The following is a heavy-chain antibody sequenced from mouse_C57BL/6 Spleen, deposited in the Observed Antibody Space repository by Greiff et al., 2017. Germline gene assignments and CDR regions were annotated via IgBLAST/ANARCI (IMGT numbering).Heavy chain of an antibody. V-gene: IGHV1-64*01. Sequence: VQLQQPGAELVKPGASVKLSCKASGYTFTSYWMHWVKQRPGQGLEWIGMIHPNSGSTNYNEKFKSKATLTVDKSSSTAYMQLSSLTSEDSAVYYCARGVYYYGSSSPYYWYFDVWGTGTTVTVSS. CDR1: GYTFTSYW. CDR3: ARGVYYYGSSSPYYWYFDV. CDR2: IHPNSGST. D-gene: IGHD1-1*01. J-gene: IGHJ1*03.